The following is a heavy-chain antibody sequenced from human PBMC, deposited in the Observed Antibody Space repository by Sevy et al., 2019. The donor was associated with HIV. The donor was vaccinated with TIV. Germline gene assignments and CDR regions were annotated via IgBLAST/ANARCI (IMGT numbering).Heavy chain of an antibody. Sequence: GGSLRLSCAASVFTLDDYAMHWVRQAPGKGLEWVSGISWNSGSIGYADSVKGRFTISRDNAKNSLYLQMNSLRAEDTALYYCAKDNSSGYYYYYGMDVWGQGTTVTVSS. V-gene: IGHV3-9*01. D-gene: IGHD3-22*01. CDR3: AKDNSSGYYYYYGMDV. CDR2: ISWNSGSI. CDR1: VFTLDDYA. J-gene: IGHJ6*02.